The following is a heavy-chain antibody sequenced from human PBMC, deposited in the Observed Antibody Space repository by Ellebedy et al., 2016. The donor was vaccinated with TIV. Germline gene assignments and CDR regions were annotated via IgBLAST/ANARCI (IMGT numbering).Heavy chain of an antibody. V-gene: IGHV1-8*01. Sequence: ASVKVSXXASGYTLTNYDIDWVRQATGQGLEWMGWMNPNSGNTGYAEKFQGRVTMTRDTSISTAYMELTSLKSNDTTVYYCAPCPRDFGPSEEAFENWGQGTLVTVSS. CDR1: GYTLTNYD. CDR3: APCPRDFGPSEEAFEN. D-gene: IGHD2/OR15-2a*01. J-gene: IGHJ3*02. CDR2: MNPNSGNT.